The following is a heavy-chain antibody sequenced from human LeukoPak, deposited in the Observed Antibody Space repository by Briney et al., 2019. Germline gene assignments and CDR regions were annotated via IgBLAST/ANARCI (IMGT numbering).Heavy chain of an antibody. Sequence: SETLSLTCTVSGGSISSGGYYWSWIRQHPGKGLEWIGYIYYSGSTYYNPSLKSRVTISVDTSKNQFSLKLSSVTAADTAVYYCARVRYYDILTGYPFDYWGQGTLVIVSS. CDR2: IYYSGST. V-gene: IGHV4-31*03. J-gene: IGHJ4*02. CDR1: GGSISSGGYY. CDR3: ARVRYYDILTGYPFDY. D-gene: IGHD3-9*01.